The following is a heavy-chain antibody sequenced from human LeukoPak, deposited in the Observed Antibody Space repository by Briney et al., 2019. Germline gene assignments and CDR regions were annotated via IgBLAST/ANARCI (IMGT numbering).Heavy chain of an antibody. D-gene: IGHD6-13*01. CDR3: ARDQQLAIDY. CDR1: GFTFSSYA. V-gene: IGHV3-30*04. Sequence: PGRSLRLSCAASGFTFSSYAMHWVRQAPGKGLEWVAVISYDGSNKYYADSVKGRFTISRDNSKNTLYLQMNSLRAEDTAAYYCARDQQLAIDYWGQGTLVTVSS. J-gene: IGHJ4*02. CDR2: ISYDGSNK.